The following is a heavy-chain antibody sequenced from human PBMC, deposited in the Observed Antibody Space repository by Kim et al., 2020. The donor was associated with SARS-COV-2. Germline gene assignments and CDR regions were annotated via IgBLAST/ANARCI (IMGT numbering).Heavy chain of an antibody. J-gene: IGHJ4*02. CDR2: IDNYGTGT. CDR3: ATVFND. V-gene: IGHV3-74*01. Sequence: IDNYGTGTSYAGSVKGRFTISRDITKNTVYLQMNSLTAEDTAVYYCATVFNDWGQGTLVTVSS.